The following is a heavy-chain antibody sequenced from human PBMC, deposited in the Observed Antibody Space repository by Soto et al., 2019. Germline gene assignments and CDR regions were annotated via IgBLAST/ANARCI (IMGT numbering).Heavy chain of an antibody. J-gene: IGHJ4*02. CDR2: IWSDGNLK. CDR1: GFTFDAYG. V-gene: IGHV3-33*01. CDR3: ARIQVDTIMGLDY. D-gene: IGHD5-18*01. Sequence: QVQLVESGGGVAQPGRSLRLSCAASGFTFDAYGFHWVRQAPGKGLEWVAVIWSDGNLKYYADSVKGRFTISRDSSKSALYLQMNSLRAEDTAVYYCARIQVDTIMGLDYWGQGTLVTVSS.